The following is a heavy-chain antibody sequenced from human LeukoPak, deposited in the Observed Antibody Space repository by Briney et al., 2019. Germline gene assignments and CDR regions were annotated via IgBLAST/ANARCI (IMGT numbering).Heavy chain of an antibody. CDR2: IYYSGST. V-gene: IGHV4-39*07. CDR3: ARERGGSYSYGYFDY. D-gene: IGHD5-18*01. Sequence: SGTLSLTCTVSGGSITSNSYYWGWIRQPPGKGLEWIGSIYYSGSTYYNPSLKSRVTISVDTSKNQFSLKLSSVTAADTAVYYCARERGGSYSYGYFDYWGQGTLVTVSS. J-gene: IGHJ4*02. CDR1: GGSITSNSYY.